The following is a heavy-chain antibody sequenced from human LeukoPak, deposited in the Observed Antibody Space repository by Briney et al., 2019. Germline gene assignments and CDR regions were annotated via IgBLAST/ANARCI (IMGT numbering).Heavy chain of an antibody. Sequence: PGGCLRLSWAAAGFTFSGYWMDWFRQAPGKGRIWVSRLNTDGRTTNYADFVKGRFTTSRDNASNTLYLQMNSLRTDHTAVYYCVRGTIAVGGTDYWGQGTLVTVSS. CDR2: LNTDGRTT. V-gene: IGHV3-74*01. D-gene: IGHD6-13*01. J-gene: IGHJ4*02. CDR1: GFTFSGYW. CDR3: VRGTIAVGGTDY.